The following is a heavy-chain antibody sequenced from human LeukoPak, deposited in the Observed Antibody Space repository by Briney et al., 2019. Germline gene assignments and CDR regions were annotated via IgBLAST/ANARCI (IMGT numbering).Heavy chain of an antibody. CDR1: GFTFSSYA. Sequence: GGSLRLSCAASGFTFSSYAMSWVRQAPGKGLEWVSAISGSGGSTYYADSVKGRFTISRDNSKNTLYLQMNSLRAEDTAVYYCARGNRYDSSGHRSLYWYFDLWGRGTQVTVSS. V-gene: IGHV3-23*01. D-gene: IGHD3-22*01. CDR2: ISGSGGST. J-gene: IGHJ2*01. CDR3: ARGNRYDSSGHRSLYWYFDL.